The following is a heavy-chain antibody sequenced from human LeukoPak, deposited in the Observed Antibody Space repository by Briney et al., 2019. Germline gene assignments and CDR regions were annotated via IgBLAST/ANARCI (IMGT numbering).Heavy chain of an antibody. CDR1: GFAFSSYS. CDR2: ISSGGGSL. D-gene: IGHD6-6*01. J-gene: IGHJ6*04. CDR3: ARDANEYSSPPDV. V-gene: IGHV3-48*01. Sequence: PGGSLRLSCAASGFAFSSYSMNWVRQAPGKGLEWVSYISSGGGSLKYYADSVKGRFTISRDNAKNSLSLEMNSLRAEDTAVYYCARDANEYSSPPDVWGKGTTVTVSS.